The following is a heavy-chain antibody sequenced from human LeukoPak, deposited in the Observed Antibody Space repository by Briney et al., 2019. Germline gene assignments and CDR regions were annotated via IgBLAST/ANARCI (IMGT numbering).Heavy chain of an antibody. CDR1: GGSFSGYH. V-gene: IGHV4-34*01. CDR2: ISPSGST. Sequence: SETLSLTCAVYGGSFSGYHWTWIRQSPGKGLEWIGDISPSGSTYYNPSLKSRLTISVDTSKNQFSLKLRSVTAADTAVYYCARGRHDITMIVVVMTSVSYYLDVWGKGTTVTVS. J-gene: IGHJ6*03. D-gene: IGHD3-22*01. CDR3: ARGRHDITMIVVVMTSVSYYLDV.